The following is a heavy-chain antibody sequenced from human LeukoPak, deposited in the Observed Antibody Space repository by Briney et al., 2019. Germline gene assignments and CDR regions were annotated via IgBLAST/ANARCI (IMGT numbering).Heavy chain of an antibody. V-gene: IGHV4-4*07. CDR3: AGEGHYYDSSGYYYGGEDY. J-gene: IGHJ4*02. D-gene: IGHD3-22*01. Sequence: SETLSLTCTVSGGSISSYYWSWIRQPAGRGLEWIGRIYTRGSTNYNPSLNSRVTMSVDTSKNQFSLKLGSVTAADTAAYYCAGEGHYYDSSGYYYGGEDYWGQGTLVTVSS. CDR1: GGSISSYY. CDR2: IYTRGST.